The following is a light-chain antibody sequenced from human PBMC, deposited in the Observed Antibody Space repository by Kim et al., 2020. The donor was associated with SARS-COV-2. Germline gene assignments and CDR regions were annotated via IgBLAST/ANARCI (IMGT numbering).Light chain of an antibody. CDR2: DVS. V-gene: IGLV2-11*01. CDR1: SGDVGGYNY. Sequence: GQSVTISCTGTSGDVGGYNYVSWYQQHPGKAPKLMIYDVSKRPSGVPDRFSGSKAGNTASLTISGLQAEDEADYYCCSYAGSYTLVFGAGTKVTVL. CDR3: CSYAGSYTLV. J-gene: IGLJ1*01.